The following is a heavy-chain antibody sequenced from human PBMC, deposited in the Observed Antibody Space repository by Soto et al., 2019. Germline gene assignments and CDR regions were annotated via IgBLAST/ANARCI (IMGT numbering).Heavy chain of an antibody. Sequence: QVQLQQWGAGLLKPSETLSLTCAVYGGSFSGYYWSWIRQPPGKGLGWIGEINHSGSTNYNPSLKSRVTISVDTSKNQFSLKLSSVTAADTAVYYCARGAGVGMIVPFDYWGQGTLVTVSS. CDR1: GGSFSGYY. V-gene: IGHV4-34*01. J-gene: IGHJ4*02. D-gene: IGHD3-22*01. CDR3: ARGAGVGMIVPFDY. CDR2: INHSGST.